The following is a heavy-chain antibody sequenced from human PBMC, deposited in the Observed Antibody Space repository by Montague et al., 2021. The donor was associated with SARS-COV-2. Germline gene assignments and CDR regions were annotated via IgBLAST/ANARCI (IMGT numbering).Heavy chain of an antibody. Sequence: SETLSLTCTVSRDSITNSHWGWVRHPPAKGLEWVSYFLPTGDSNHNPSLRRRITTSVDTAKNQFSLWLRSVTAADSARYFCASVPAVTKVSAATIDFWGHGILVTVSS. CDR2: FLPTGDS. D-gene: IGHD4-11*01. V-gene: IGHV4-59*01. CDR1: RDSITNSH. CDR3: ASVPAVTKVSAATIDF. J-gene: IGHJ4*01.